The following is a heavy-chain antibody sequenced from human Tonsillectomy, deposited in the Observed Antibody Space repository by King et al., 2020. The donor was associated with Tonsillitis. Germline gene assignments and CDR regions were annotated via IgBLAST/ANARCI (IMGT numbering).Heavy chain of an antibody. CDR3: ARQKLSTVSNDY. D-gene: IGHD4-17*01. CDR2: ICDSGST. J-gene: IGHJ4*02. CDR1: GGSISSSGYC. V-gene: IGHV4-39*01. Sequence: QLQESGPGLVKPSETLSLTCTVSGGSISSSGYCWGWIRQPPGKWLEWIGSICDSGSTYYNPSLMSRVTVSGDTSKSQFSLKLSSVTAADTALYYCARQKLSTVSNDYWGQGSLVTVSS.